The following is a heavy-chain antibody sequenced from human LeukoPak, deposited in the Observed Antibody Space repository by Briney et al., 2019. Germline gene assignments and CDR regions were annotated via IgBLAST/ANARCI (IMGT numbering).Heavy chain of an antibody. V-gene: IGHV3-9*01. CDR1: GFTFDDYA. CDR3: AKDFGIAVAGTHFDY. J-gene: IGHJ4*02. Sequence: PGGSLRLSCAASGFTFDDYAMHWVRQAPGKGLEWVSGISWNSGSIGYADSVKGRFTISRDNAKDSLYLQMNSLRAEDTALYYCAKDFGIAVAGTHFDYWGQGTLVTVSS. CDR2: ISWNSGSI. D-gene: IGHD6-19*01.